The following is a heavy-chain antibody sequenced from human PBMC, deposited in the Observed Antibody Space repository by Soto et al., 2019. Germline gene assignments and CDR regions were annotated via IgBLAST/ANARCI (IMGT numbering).Heavy chain of an antibody. CDR1: GFTFGDYA. J-gene: IGHJ5*02. V-gene: IGHV3-49*03. CDR3: TRRYNWNYRRWFDP. Sequence: GGSLRLSCTASGFTFGDYAMSWFRQAPGKGLEWVGFIRSKAYGGTTEYAASVKGRFTISRDDSKSIAYLQMNSLKTEDTAVYYCTRRYNWNYRRWFDPWGQGTLVTVSS. CDR2: IRSKAYGGTT. D-gene: IGHD1-7*01.